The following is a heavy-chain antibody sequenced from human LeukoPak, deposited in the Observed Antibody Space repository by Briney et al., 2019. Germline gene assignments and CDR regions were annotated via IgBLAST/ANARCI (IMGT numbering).Heavy chain of an antibody. J-gene: IGHJ3*02. CDR1: GYSFTSYW. CDR3: ARQGSPGLLSGIGAFDI. D-gene: IGHD3-3*01. Sequence: GKSLKISCKGSGYSFTSYWIGWVRQMPGKGLEWTGIIYPGDSDTRYSPSFQGQVTISADKSISTAYLQWSSLKASDTAMYYCARQGSPGLLSGIGAFDIWGQGTMVTVSS. V-gene: IGHV5-51*01. CDR2: IYPGDSDT.